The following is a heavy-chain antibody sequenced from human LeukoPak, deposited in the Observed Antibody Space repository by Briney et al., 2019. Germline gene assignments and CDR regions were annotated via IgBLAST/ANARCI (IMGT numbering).Heavy chain of an antibody. CDR1: GDSISSYY. D-gene: IGHD6-19*01. V-gene: IGHV4-59*01. J-gene: IGHJ3*02. CDR2: IYYSGNT. CDR3: AKDATWIPGYSSGFDAFDI. Sequence: SETLSLTCTVSGDSISSYYWSWIRQPPGKGLEWIGYIYYSGNTKYNPSLKSRVTISIDTSKNQFSLKLSSVTAADTAVYYCAKDATWIPGYSSGFDAFDIWGQGTMVTVSS.